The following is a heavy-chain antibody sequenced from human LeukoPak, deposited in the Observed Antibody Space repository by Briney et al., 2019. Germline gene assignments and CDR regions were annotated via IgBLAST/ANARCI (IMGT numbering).Heavy chain of an antibody. D-gene: IGHD2-15*01. CDR1: GFTFNSYE. J-gene: IGHJ6*02. Sequence: PGGSLRLSCASSGFTFNSYEINWVRQAPGKGLEWVSYISSSGSTIYYADSVKGRFTISRDNAKNSLYLQMNSLRAEDTAVYYCARDLAHSYYGMAVWGQGTTVTVSS. V-gene: IGHV3-48*03. CDR3: ARDLAHSYYGMAV. CDR2: ISSSGSTI.